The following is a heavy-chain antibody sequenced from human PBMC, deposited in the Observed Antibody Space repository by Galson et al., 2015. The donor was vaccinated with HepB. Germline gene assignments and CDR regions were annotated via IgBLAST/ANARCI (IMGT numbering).Heavy chain of an antibody. J-gene: IGHJ3*01. V-gene: IGHV3-30*04. CDR2: ISYDGSNK. CDR3: ARAASAIYPGQKTPFDF. CDR1: GFTFSSYA. D-gene: IGHD2-2*02. Sequence: SLRLSCAASGFTFSSYAMHWVRQAPGKGLDWMGGISYDGSNKYYADSVKGRFTISRDNSKNTLYLQMDSLRAEDTAVYYCARAASAIYPGQKTPFDFWGQGTMVTVSS.